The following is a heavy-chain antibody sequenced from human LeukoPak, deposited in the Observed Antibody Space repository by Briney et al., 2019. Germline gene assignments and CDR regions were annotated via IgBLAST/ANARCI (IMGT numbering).Heavy chain of an antibody. CDR1: GYTFTNYD. Sequence: GASVKVSCKASGYTFTNYDIHWVRQASGQGLEWMGWMNPNSGNTAYAQKFQGRVTMTRSTSITTAYMELSSLTSEDTAVYYCARSDYGDLDNWGQGTLAAVSS. J-gene: IGHJ4*02. CDR2: MNPNSGNT. CDR3: ARSDYGDLDN. V-gene: IGHV1-8*01. D-gene: IGHD4-17*01.